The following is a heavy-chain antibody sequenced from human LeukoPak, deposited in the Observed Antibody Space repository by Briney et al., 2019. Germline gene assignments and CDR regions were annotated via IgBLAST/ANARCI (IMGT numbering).Heavy chain of an antibody. V-gene: IGHV4-39*01. Sequence: PSETLSLTCTVSSGSISSSSYYWGWIRQPPGKGLEWIGSIYYSGSTYYNPSLKSRVTISVDTSKNQCSLKLSSVTAADTAVYYCARQSGMKATYYFDYWGQGTLVTVSS. CDR2: IYYSGST. D-gene: IGHD6-13*01. J-gene: IGHJ4*02. CDR3: ARQSGMKATYYFDY. CDR1: SGSISSSSYY.